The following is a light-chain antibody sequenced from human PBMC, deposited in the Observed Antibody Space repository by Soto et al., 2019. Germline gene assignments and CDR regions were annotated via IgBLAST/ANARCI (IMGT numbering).Light chain of an antibody. CDR1: SSDVGAYDH. CDR2: DVT. V-gene: IGLV2-11*01. CDR3: CSYAGSYTLGV. Sequence: QSALTQPRSVSRSPGQSVTISCTGSSSDVGAYDHVSWYQQHPGKSPKLIIFDVTKRPSGVPHRFSGSKSGNTASLTISGLQAEDEATYYCCSYAGSYTLGVFGGGTQLTVL. J-gene: IGLJ7*01.